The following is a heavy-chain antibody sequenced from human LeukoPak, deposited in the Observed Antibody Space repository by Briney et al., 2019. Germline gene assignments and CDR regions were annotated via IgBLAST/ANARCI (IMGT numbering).Heavy chain of an antibody. Sequence: ASETLSLTCAVYGGSFSGYYWSWIRQPPGKGLEWIGEISHSGSTNYNPSLKSRVTISVDTSKNQFSLKLSSVTAADTAVYYCARATTGVATFDYWGQGTLVTVSS. J-gene: IGHJ4*02. CDR1: GGSFSGYY. CDR2: ISHSGST. CDR3: ARATTGVATFDY. V-gene: IGHV4-34*01. D-gene: IGHD1-1*01.